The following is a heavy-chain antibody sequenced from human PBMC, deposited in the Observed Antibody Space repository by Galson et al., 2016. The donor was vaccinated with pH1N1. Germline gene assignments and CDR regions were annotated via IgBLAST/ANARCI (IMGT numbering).Heavy chain of an antibody. V-gene: IGHV4-61*09. CDR1: GDSISSGSYY. J-gene: IGHJ3*02. Sequence: TLSLTCTVSGDSISSGSYYWSWIRQPAGKGLEWIGYIYTSGSTNYNPSLKSRVTISVDTSKNQFSLKLISVTAADAAVYYCARDRRVREWGADTFDIWGQGTMVTVSS. CDR2: IYTSGST. D-gene: IGHD3-10*01. CDR3: ARDRRVREWGADTFDI.